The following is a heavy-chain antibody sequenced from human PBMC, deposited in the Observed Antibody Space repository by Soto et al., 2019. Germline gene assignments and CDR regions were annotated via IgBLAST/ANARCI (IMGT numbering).Heavy chain of an antibody. V-gene: IGHV4-34*01. CDR1: GGSFSGYY. Sequence: PSETLSLTCAVYGGSFSGYYWSWMRQPTGKGLEWIGEINHSGSTNYNPSLKSRVTISVDTSKNQFSLKLSSVTAADTAVYYCARGPRIAARFYIYWGQGTLVTVAS. J-gene: IGHJ4*02. CDR2: INHSGST. CDR3: ARGPRIAARFYIY. D-gene: IGHD6-6*01.